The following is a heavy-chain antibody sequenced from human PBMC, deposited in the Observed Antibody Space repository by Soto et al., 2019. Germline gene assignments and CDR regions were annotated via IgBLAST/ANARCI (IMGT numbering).Heavy chain of an antibody. CDR2: MTGSGGDI. J-gene: IGHJ4*02. D-gene: IGHD2-21*02. CDR3: AKDAVYGDGLWRAAS. V-gene: IGHV3-23*01. CDR1: GFTFSIYA. Sequence: EVQLLESGGGLVQPGESLRLSCAASGFTFSIYAMMWVRQPPGKGQERVAGMTGSGGDIRYADALKGLFTISKDNSKNTLYLQLDSRSAEYTAMYYCAKDAVYGDGLWRAASGGKGTLVTVSS.